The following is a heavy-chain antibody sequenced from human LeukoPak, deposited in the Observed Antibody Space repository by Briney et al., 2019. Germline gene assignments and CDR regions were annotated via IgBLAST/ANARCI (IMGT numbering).Heavy chain of an antibody. V-gene: IGHV3-7*01. J-gene: IGHJ6*02. Sequence: PGGSLRLSCAASGFTFSSYWMSWVRQAPGKGLEWVANIKQDGSEKYYVDSVKGRFTISRDNANNSLFLQMNSLRAEDTAVYYCARGTDTKPFWSGYWVDVWGQGTTVTVSS. CDR3: ARGTDTKPFWSGYWVDV. D-gene: IGHD3-3*01. CDR2: IKQDGSEK. CDR1: GFTFSSYW.